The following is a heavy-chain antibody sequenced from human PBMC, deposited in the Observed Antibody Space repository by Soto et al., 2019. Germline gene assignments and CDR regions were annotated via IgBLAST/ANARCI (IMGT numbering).Heavy chain of an antibody. J-gene: IGHJ4*02. CDR3: APHLWHYDRTGL. V-gene: IGHV1-24*01. D-gene: IGHD2-8*02. CDR1: GYTLTELS. Sequence: ASVKVSCKVSGYTLTELSMHWVRQAPGKGLEWMGGFDPEDGETIYAQKFQGRVTMTEDTSTDTAYMELSSLRSEDTAVYYCAPHLWHYDRTGLWGQRTLVTVS. CDR2: FDPEDGET.